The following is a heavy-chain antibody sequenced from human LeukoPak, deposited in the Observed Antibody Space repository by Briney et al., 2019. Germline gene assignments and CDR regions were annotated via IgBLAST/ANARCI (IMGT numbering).Heavy chain of an antibody. V-gene: IGHV1-69*05. CDR3: AREGSREVYAKWALHSYYYYYYMDV. Sequence: GASVKVSCKASGGTFSSYAISWVRQAPGQGLEWMGRIIPIFGTANYAQKSQGRVTITTDESTSTAYMELSSLRTEDAAVYYCAREGSREVYAKWALHSYYYYYYMDVWGKGTTVTVSS. D-gene: IGHD2-8*01. CDR2: IIPIFGTA. CDR1: GGTFSSYA. J-gene: IGHJ6*03.